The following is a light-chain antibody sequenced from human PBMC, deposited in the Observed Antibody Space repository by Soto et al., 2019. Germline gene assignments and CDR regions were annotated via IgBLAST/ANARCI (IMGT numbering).Light chain of an antibody. CDR2: AAS. J-gene: IGKJ1*01. Sequence: DIQMTQSPASLSASIGDTVTIACRASQNIDIYLNWYQHKPGTVPKLLIYAASGLQTGVPSRFSGSGSGTDFRLTISSLQPEDFATYYCQQSRTTPWTFGQGTKVDIQ. CDR3: QQSRTTPWT. CDR1: QNIDIY. V-gene: IGKV1-39*01.